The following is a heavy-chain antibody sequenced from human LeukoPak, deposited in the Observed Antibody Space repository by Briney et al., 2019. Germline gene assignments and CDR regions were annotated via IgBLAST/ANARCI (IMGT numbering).Heavy chain of an antibody. CDR3: ARIPDTTGGGDY. CDR1: GFTFSSYA. D-gene: IGHD1-14*01. Sequence: GGSLRLSCAASGFTFSSYAMHWVRQAPGKGLEYVSAISSNGGSTYYANSVKGRFTISRDNAKNSLYLQMNSLRAEDTAVYYCARIPDTTGGGDYWGQGTLVTVSS. CDR2: ISSNGGST. J-gene: IGHJ4*02. V-gene: IGHV3-64*01.